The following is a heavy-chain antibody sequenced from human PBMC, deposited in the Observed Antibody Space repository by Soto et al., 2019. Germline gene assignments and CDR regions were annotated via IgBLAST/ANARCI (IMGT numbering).Heavy chain of an antibody. J-gene: IGHJ4*02. D-gene: IGHD5-18*01. V-gene: IGHV5-10-1*01. CDR3: ARHLAPTAMVDY. Sequence: GESLKISCKGSGYSFTSYWISWVRQMPGKGLEWMGRIDPSDSYTNYSPSFQGHVTISADKSISTAYLQWSSLKASDTAMYYCARHLAPTAMVDYWGQGTLVTVSS. CDR1: GYSFTSYW. CDR2: IDPSDSYT.